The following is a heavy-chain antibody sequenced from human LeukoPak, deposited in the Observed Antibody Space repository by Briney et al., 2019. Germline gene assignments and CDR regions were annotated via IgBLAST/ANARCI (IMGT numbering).Heavy chain of an antibody. CDR3: ARSVVVVVAATPDYYYGMDV. V-gene: IGHV1-2*02. Sequence: ASVKVSCKASGYTFTSYGISWVRQAPGQGLEWMGWINPNSGGTNYAQKFQGRVTMTRDTSISTAYMELSRLRSDDTAVYYCARSVVVVVAATPDYYYGMDVWGQGTTVTVSS. D-gene: IGHD2-15*01. CDR2: INPNSGGT. CDR1: GYTFTSYG. J-gene: IGHJ6*02.